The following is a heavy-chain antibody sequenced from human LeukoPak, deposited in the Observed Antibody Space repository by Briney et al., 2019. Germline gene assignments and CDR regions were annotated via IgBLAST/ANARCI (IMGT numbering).Heavy chain of an antibody. D-gene: IGHD3-10*01. CDR3: AKQPNPRGWYYGMDV. CDR1: GFTFSTFS. J-gene: IGHJ6*02. V-gene: IGHV3-23*01. Sequence: GGSLRLSCAASGFTFSTFSMSWVRQASGKGLEWVSAISGSGGSTYFADSVKGRFTISRVNSKNTLYLQMNSLRAEDTAVYYCAKQPNPRGWYYGMDVWGQGTTVTVSS. CDR2: ISGSGGST.